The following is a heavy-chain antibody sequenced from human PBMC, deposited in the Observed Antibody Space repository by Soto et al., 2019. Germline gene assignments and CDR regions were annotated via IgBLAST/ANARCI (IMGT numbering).Heavy chain of an antibody. Sequence: ASVEVSCKASGYTFTRYGISWVRQAPGHGLEWMGRISPSDGDTSYAQKFQGRVTMTRDTSTSTVYMELSSLRSEDTAVYYCARESRVAGFDYWGQGTLVTVSS. J-gene: IGHJ4*02. CDR2: ISPSDGDT. CDR1: GYTFTRYG. D-gene: IGHD6-19*01. V-gene: IGHV1-46*01. CDR3: ARESRVAGFDY.